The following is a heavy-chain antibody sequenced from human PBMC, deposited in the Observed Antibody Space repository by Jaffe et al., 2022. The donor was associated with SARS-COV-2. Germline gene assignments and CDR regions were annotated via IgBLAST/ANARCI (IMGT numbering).Heavy chain of an antibody. D-gene: IGHD3-16*01. CDR2: IKQDGSEK. J-gene: IGHJ3*02. Sequence: EVQLVESGGGLVQPGGSLRLSCAASGFTFSSYWMSWVRQAPGKGLEWVANIKQDGSEKYYVDSVKGRFTISRDNAKNSLYLQMNSLRAEDTAVYYCARRRGDGVPYDAFDIWGQGTMVTVSS. CDR1: GFTFSSYW. V-gene: IGHV3-7*01. CDR3: ARRRGDGVPYDAFDI.